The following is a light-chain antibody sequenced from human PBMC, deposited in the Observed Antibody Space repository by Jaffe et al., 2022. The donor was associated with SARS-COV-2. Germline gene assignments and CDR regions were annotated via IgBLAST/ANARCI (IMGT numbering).Light chain of an antibody. J-gene: IGKJ2*01. V-gene: IGKV1-39*01. Sequence: DIQMTQSPSTLSASLGDRVTITCRASQAIRSHLNWYRFKAGKAPELLIYGASYLKSGVPSRFSGSGSGTDFTLTISSLQPEDFATYYCHQSYITPHTFGQGTRLGIK. CDR3: HQSYITPHT. CDR2: GAS. CDR1: QAIRSH.